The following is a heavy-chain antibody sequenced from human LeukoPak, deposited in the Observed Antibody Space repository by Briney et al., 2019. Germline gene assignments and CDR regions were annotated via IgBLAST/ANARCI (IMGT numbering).Heavy chain of an antibody. D-gene: IGHD1-1*01. V-gene: IGHV1-69*13. J-gene: IGHJ6*03. CDR2: IIPIFGTA. CDR3: ARGLEELERPYYYYYYMDV. Sequence: SVKVSCKASGGTFSSYAISWVRQAPGQGLEWMGGIIPIFGTANYAQKFQGRVTITADESTSTAYMELSSLRSEDTAVYYCARGLEELERPYYYYYYMDVWGKGTTVTVSS. CDR1: GGTFSSYA.